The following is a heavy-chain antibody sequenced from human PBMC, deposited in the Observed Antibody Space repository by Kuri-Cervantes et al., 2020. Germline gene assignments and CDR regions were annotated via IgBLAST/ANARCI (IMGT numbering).Heavy chain of an antibody. D-gene: IGHD6-13*01. Sequence: GSLRLSCTVSGGSISSYYWSWIRQPPGKGLEWIGEIHHSGSTNYNPSLKSRVTISEDKSKNQLSLRLNSVTAADTAVYYCAREAASDALDIWGQGTMVTVSS. J-gene: IGHJ3*02. V-gene: IGHV4-59*12. CDR3: AREAASDALDI. CDR1: GGSISSYY. CDR2: IHHSGST.